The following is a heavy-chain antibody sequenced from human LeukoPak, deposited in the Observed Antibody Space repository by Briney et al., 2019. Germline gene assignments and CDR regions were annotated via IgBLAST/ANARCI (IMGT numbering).Heavy chain of an antibody. D-gene: IGHD4-17*01. J-gene: IGHJ4*02. Sequence: GGSLRLSCAASGFTFRNYAMSWFRQAPGKGLEWVCTVTYSGVATYHADSVKGRFTISRDNSKNTLSLQMNSLRAEDTAIYYCAKHDYGDFTPSPFPIWGQGTLVTVSS. CDR2: VTYSGVAT. CDR3: AKHDYGDFTPSPFPI. CDR1: GFTFRNYA. V-gene: IGHV3-23*01.